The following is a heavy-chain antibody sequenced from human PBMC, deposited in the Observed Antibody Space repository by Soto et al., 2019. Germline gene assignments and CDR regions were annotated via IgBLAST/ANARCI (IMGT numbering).Heavy chain of an antibody. D-gene: IGHD3-3*01. V-gene: IGHV4-34*01. J-gene: IGHJ5*02. CDR2: INHSGST. CDR1: GGSFSGYY. CDR3: ARDAFGVDNWFDP. Sequence: SETLSLTCAVYGGSFSGYYWSWIRQPPGKGLEWIGEINHSGSTNYNPSLKSRVTISVDTSKNQFSLKLSSVTAADTAVYYCARDAFGVDNWFDPWGQGTLVTVSS.